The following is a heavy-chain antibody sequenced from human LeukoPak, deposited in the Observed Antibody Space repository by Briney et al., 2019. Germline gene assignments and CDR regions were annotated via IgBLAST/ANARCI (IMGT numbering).Heavy chain of an antibody. Sequence: ASVKVSCKASGYTFTSYDINWVRQATGQGLEWMGWMNPNSGNTGYAQKFQGRVTMTRNTSISTAYMELSSLRSEDTAVYYCARVEGVGATTWGAFDIWGQGTMVTVSS. CDR2: MNPNSGNT. J-gene: IGHJ3*02. CDR3: ARVEGVGATTWGAFDI. CDR1: GYTFTSYD. D-gene: IGHD1-26*01. V-gene: IGHV1-8*01.